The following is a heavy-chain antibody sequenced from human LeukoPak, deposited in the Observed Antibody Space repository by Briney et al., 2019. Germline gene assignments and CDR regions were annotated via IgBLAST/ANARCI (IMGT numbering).Heavy chain of an antibody. CDR1: GFTFSSYA. CDR3: ARDRANQNNYYYYGMDV. J-gene: IGHJ6*02. Sequence: GGSLRLSCAASGFTFSSYAMSWVRQAPGKGLEWVSAISGSGGSTYYADSVKGRFTISRDNSKNTLYLQMNSLRAEDTAVYYCARDRANQNNYYYYGMDVWGQGTTVTVSS. V-gene: IGHV3-23*01. CDR2: ISGSGGST. D-gene: IGHD2-2*01.